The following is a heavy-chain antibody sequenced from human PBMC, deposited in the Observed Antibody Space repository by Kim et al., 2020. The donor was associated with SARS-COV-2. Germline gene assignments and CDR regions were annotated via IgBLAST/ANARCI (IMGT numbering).Heavy chain of an antibody. J-gene: IGHJ4*02. V-gene: IGHV1-3*01. D-gene: IGHD3-10*01. CDR3: ARHGSGSAGGY. Sequence: NTQYSPTFQSRVTFTRDTSASTAYMELSSLRSDDTAVYYCARHGSGSAGGYWGQGTLVTVSS. CDR2: NT.